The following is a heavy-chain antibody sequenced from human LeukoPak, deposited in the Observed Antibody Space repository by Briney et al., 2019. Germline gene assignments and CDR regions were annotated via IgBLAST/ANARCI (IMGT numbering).Heavy chain of an antibody. Sequence: GGSLRLSCAASGFTFTSYAMSWVRQAPGKGLEWVSTISGSGGNTFYADSVKGRFTISRDNSKSTLYLQLNSLRAEDTALYYCAISRYSGSYPFDYWGQGTLVTVSS. CDR3: AISRYSGSYPFDY. V-gene: IGHV3-23*01. D-gene: IGHD1-26*01. CDR2: ISGSGGNT. CDR1: GFTFTSYA. J-gene: IGHJ4*02.